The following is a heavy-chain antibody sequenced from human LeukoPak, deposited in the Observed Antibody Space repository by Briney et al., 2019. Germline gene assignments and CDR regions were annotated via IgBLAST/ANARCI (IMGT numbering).Heavy chain of an antibody. Sequence: ASVKVSCKASGYTFTSYGISWVRQAPGQGLEWMGWISAHNGNTNYAQKLQGRVTMTTDTSTSTAYMELRSLRSDDTAVYYCARVVRGVIITDAFDIWGQGTMVTVSS. V-gene: IGHV1-18*01. CDR3: ARVVRGVIITDAFDI. J-gene: IGHJ3*02. D-gene: IGHD3-10*01. CDR1: GYTFTSYG. CDR2: ISAHNGNT.